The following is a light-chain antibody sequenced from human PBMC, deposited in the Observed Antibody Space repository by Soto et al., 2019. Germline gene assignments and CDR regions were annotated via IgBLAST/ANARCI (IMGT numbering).Light chain of an antibody. CDR1: SSNIGSNT. V-gene: IGLV1-44*01. J-gene: IGLJ2*01. CDR3: AAWDDSLNGVV. CDR2: SNN. Sequence: QSVLTQPPSGSGTPGQRVTISCSGSSSNIGSNTVNWYQQLPGTAPKLLIYSNNQRPSGVPDRFSGAKSGTSASLAISGLQSEDEADYDCAAWDDSLNGVVFGGGTKLTVL.